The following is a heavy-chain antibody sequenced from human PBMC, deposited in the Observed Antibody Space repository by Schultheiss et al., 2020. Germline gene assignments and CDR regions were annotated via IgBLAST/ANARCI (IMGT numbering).Heavy chain of an antibody. J-gene: IGHJ4*02. CDR3: ARTGYSSSWTDFDY. D-gene: IGHD6-13*01. CDR2: IDWDDDK. Sequence: SGPTLVKPTQTLTLTCTFSGFSLSTSGMRVSWIRQPPGKALEWLARIDWDDDKFYSTSLKTRLTISKDTSKNQVVLTMTNMDPVDTATYYCARTGYSSSWTDFDYWGQGTLVNGSS. CDR1: GFSLSTSGMR. V-gene: IGHV2-70*04.